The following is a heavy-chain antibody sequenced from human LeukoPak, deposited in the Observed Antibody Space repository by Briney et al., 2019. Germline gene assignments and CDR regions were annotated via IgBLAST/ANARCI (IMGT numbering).Heavy chain of an antibody. Sequence: GGSLRLSCAASGFTFSSYWMSWVRQAPGKGLEWVANIKQDGSEKYYVDSVKGRFTISRDNAKNSLYLQMNSLRAEDTAVYYRAGGAAAGTMGYWGQGTLVTVSS. CDR2: IKQDGSEK. V-gene: IGHV3-7*01. J-gene: IGHJ4*02. CDR3: AGGAAAGTMGY. CDR1: GFTFSSYW. D-gene: IGHD6-13*01.